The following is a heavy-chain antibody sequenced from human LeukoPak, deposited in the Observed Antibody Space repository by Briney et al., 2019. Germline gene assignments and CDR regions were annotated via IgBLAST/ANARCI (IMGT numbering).Heavy chain of an antibody. J-gene: IGHJ5*02. D-gene: IGHD3-10*01. Sequence: SETLSLTCTVSGGSISSYYWSWIRQPPGKGLEWVGSIYDSGSTYYNPSLKSRVTISVDASKNQFSLKLNSVTAADTAVYYCARHYGPWGQGTLVTVSS. V-gene: IGHV4-39*01. CDR1: GGSISSYY. CDR2: IYDSGST. CDR3: ARHYGP.